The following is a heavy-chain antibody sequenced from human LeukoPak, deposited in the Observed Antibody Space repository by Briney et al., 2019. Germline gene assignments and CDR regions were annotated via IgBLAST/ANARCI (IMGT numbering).Heavy chain of an antibody. CDR2: ISAYNGNT. V-gene: IGHV1-18*01. Sequence: ASVKVSCKASGYTFTSYGISWVRQAPGQGLEWMGWISAYNGNTNYAQKLQGRVTMTTDTSTSTAYMELRSLRSDDTAVYYCARLTEQWLISPTRYYFDYWGQGTLATVSS. J-gene: IGHJ4*02. CDR1: GYTFTSYG. D-gene: IGHD6-19*01. CDR3: ARLTEQWLISPTRYYFDY.